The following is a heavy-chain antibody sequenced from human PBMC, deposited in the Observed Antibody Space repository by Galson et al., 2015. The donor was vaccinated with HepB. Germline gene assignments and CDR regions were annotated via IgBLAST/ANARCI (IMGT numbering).Heavy chain of an antibody. CDR2: ILYNGGRM. J-gene: IGHJ3*02. CDR1: GFTFGSYP. Sequence: SLRLSCAASGFTFGSYPMHWVRQAPGKGLEWLAVILYNGGRMYYADSVKGRFTISRDNFKNTLYLQMDSLTAEDTAVYYCAKTLTGDPYDGIDIRGQGTLVTVPS. CDR3: AKTLTGDPYDGIDI. V-gene: IGHV3-30*18. D-gene: IGHD7-27*01.